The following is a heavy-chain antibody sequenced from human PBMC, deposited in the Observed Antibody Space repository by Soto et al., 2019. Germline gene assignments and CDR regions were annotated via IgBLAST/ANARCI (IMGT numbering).Heavy chain of an antibody. J-gene: IGHJ4*02. Sequence: QVLLQESGPGLVQPSGTLSLSCVVSGVSISSNYYWGWVRQPPGKGLEWLGDISHIGSVNYNPSLKSRVTISMDKSQNQSSLKVNSVTAADTAVYDCERSFGWYAIDYWGQGTLVIVSS. CDR1: GVSISSNYY. CDR3: ERSFGWYAIDY. D-gene: IGHD6-19*01. V-gene: IGHV4-4*02. CDR2: ISHIGSV.